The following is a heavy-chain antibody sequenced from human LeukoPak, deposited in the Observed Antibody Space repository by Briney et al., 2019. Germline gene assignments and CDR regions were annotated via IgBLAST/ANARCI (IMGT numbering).Heavy chain of an antibody. CDR2: MNPNSGNT. D-gene: IGHD1-26*01. J-gene: IGHJ3*02. Sequence: ASVKVSCKASGYTFTSYDINWVRQATGQGLEWMGWMNPNSGNTGYAQKFQGRVTITRNTSISTAYMELSSLRSEDTAVYYCATPQVRLVGATRAFDIWGQGTMVTVSS. V-gene: IGHV1-8*03. CDR3: ATPQVRLVGATRAFDI. CDR1: GYTFTSYD.